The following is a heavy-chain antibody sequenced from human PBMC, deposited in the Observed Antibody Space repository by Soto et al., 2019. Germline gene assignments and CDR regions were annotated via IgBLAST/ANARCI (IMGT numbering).Heavy chain of an antibody. D-gene: IGHD6-19*01. Sequence: ASVKVSCKASGYTFTTYGISWVRQAPGQGLEWMGWISVYNGNTDYAQKLQGRVTMTTDTSTSTAYMELRNLRSDDTAVYYCARVIPVAGLDYWGQGTLVTVSS. J-gene: IGHJ4*02. CDR1: GYTFTTYG. V-gene: IGHV1-18*01. CDR3: ARVIPVAGLDY. CDR2: ISVYNGNT.